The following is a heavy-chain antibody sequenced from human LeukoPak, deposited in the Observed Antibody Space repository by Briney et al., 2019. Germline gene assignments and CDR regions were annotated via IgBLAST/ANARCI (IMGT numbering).Heavy chain of an antibody. V-gene: IGHV3-66*02. CDR1: GFTVSSNY. CDR3: ARVARGYSGYPFDY. Sequence: GGSLRLSCAASGFTVSSNYMSWVRQAPGKGLEWVSVIYSGGCTYYADSVKGRFTISRDNSKNTLYLQMNSLRAEDTAVYYCARVARGYSGYPFDYWGQGTLVTVSS. J-gene: IGHJ4*02. CDR2: IYSGGCT. D-gene: IGHD5-12*01.